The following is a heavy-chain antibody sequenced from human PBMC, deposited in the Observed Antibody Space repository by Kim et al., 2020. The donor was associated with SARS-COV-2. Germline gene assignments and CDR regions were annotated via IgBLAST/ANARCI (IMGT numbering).Heavy chain of an antibody. V-gene: IGHV4-31*03. CDR2: IYYSGST. CDR3: AREYCGGDCHSGGNYYYYYGMDV. D-gene: IGHD2-21*02. Sequence: SETLSLTCTVSGGSISSGGYYWSWIRQHPGKGLEWIGYIYYSGSTYYNPSLKSRVTISVDTSKNQFSLKLSSVTAADTAVYYCAREYCGGDCHSGGNYYYYYGMDVWGQGTTVTVSS. J-gene: IGHJ6*02. CDR1: GGSISSGGYY.